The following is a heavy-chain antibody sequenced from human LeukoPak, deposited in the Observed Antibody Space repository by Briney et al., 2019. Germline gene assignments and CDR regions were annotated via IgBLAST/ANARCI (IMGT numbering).Heavy chain of an antibody. CDR3: AKRETVTSPMDV. CDR1: GFTFSSYG. D-gene: IGHD4-11*01. J-gene: IGHJ6*03. V-gene: IGHV3-30*02. Sequence: AGGSLRLSXAASGFTFSSYGMHWVRQSPGKGLEWLAFIRYDGSNKYYADSVKGRFTISRDNSKNTLYLQMNSLRAEDTAVYYCAKRETVTSPMDVWGKGTTVTVPS. CDR2: IRYDGSNK.